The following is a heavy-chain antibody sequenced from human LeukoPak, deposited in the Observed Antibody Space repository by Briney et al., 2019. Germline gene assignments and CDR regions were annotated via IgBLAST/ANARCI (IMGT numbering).Heavy chain of an antibody. CDR1: GFTFSSYG. J-gene: IGHJ4*02. CDR3: AKDKRPGYSSDRPFDY. Sequence: GRSLRLSCAASGFTFSSYGMHWVRQAPGKGLEWVAVISYDGSNKYYADSVKGRFTISRDNSKNTLYLQMNSLRAEDTAVYYCAKDKRPGYSSDRPFDYWGQGTLVTVSS. D-gene: IGHD5-18*01. V-gene: IGHV3-30*18. CDR2: ISYDGSNK.